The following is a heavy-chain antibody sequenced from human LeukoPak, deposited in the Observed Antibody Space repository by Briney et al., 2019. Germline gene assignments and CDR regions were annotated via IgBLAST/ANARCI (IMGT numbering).Heavy chain of an antibody. CDR2: IYHSGST. J-gene: IGHJ3*02. CDR3: ARVGVPPGAFDI. V-gene: IGHV4-30-2*01. Sequence: SQTLSLTCTVSGGSISSGGYYWSWIRQPPGKGLEWIGYIYHSGSTYYNPSLKSRVTISVDRSKNQFSLKLSSVTAADTAVYYCARVGVPPGAFDIWGQGTMVTVSS. D-gene: IGHD6-6*01. CDR1: GGSISSGGYY.